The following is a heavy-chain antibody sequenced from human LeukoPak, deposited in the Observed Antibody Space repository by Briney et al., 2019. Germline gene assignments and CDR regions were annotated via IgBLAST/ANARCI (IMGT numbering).Heavy chain of an antibody. D-gene: IGHD3-10*01. CDR2: VNTNGGST. Sequence: GGSLRLSCAASGFTFNSYGMNWVRQAPGKGLEWVSTVNTNGGSTYYAASVKGRFTVSRDNSANTLYLQMNSLRAEDTAVYYCAKALSMVRGVKTPDFDYWGQGTLVTVSS. CDR3: AKALSMVRGVKTPDFDY. V-gene: IGHV3-23*01. CDR1: GFTFNSYG. J-gene: IGHJ4*02.